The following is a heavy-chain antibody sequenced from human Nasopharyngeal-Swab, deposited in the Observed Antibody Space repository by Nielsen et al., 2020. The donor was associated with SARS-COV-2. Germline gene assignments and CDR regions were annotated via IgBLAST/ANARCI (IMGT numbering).Heavy chain of an antibody. J-gene: IGHJ4*02. CDR3: AKDRYYYDSSGYSPPHIDY. V-gene: IGHV3-23*01. D-gene: IGHD3-22*01. CDR2: ISGSGGST. Sequence: GSLKISCAASGFTFSSYAMSWVRQAPGKGLEWVSAISGSGGSTYYADSVKGRFTISRDNSKNTLYLQMNSLRAEDTAVYYCAKDRYYYDSSGYSPPHIDYWGQGTLVTVSS. CDR1: GFTFSSYA.